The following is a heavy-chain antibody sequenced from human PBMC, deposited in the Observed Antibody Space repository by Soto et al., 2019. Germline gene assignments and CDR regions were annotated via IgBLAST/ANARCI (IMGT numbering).Heavy chain of an antibody. D-gene: IGHD3-22*01. J-gene: IGHJ1*01. Sequence: PSETLSLTCAVYGGSFSGYYWSWIGQPPGKGLEWIGEINHSGSTNYNPSLKSRVTISVDTSKNQFSLKLSSVTAADTAVYYCARSYDSSGYYSEEYFQHWGQGTLVTVSS. CDR1: GGSFSGYY. CDR3: ARSYDSSGYYSEEYFQH. V-gene: IGHV4-34*01. CDR2: INHSGST.